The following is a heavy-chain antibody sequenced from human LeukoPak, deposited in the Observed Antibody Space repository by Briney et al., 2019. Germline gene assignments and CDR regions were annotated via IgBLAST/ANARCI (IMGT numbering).Heavy chain of an antibody. J-gene: IGHJ3*02. CDR2: IYYTGTT. Sequence: SETLSLTCTVSGGSISTSTYYWAWIRQPPGKGLEWIGSIYYTGTTYYSPSLKSRVTILLDTSKKQFSLKLSSVTAADTAVYYCARDPPLSGSYPLNAFDIWGQGTMVTVSS. D-gene: IGHD1-26*01. V-gene: IGHV4-39*07. CDR3: ARDPPLSGSYPLNAFDI. CDR1: GGSISTSTYY.